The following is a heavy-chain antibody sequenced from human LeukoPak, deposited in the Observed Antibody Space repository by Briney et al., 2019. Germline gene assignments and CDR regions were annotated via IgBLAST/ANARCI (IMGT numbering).Heavy chain of an antibody. Sequence: SETLSLTCTVSGGSISSGAYFWSWIRQHPGKGLEWIGFIYYSGTTYYNPSLKSRLTLSKDTSKNHFSLTLSSVTAADTAVYYCARAHGSGGDYSDYWGQGTLVTVSS. D-gene: IGHD5-12*01. CDR3: ARAHGSGGDYSDY. CDR1: GGSISSGAYF. CDR2: IYYSGTT. V-gene: IGHV4-31*03. J-gene: IGHJ4*02.